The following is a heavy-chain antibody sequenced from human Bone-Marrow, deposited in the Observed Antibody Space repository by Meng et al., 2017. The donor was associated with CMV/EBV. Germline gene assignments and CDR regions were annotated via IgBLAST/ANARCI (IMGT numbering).Heavy chain of an antibody. CDR3: AKDYQRSSPYGMDV. CDR2: IRYDGSNK. D-gene: IGHD1-26*01. V-gene: IGHV3-30*02. J-gene: IGHJ6*02. CDR1: GFTFSSYS. Sequence: GESLKISCAASGFTFSSYSMNWVRQAPGKGLEWVAFIRYDGSNKYYADSVKGRFTISRDNSKNTLYLQMNSLRAEDTAVYYCAKDYQRSSPYGMDVWGQGATVTVSS.